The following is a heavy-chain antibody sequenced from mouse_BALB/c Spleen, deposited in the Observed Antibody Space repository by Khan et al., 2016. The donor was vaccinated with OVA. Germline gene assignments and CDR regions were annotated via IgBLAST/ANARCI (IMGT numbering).Heavy chain of an antibody. CDR2: ISYSGNT. J-gene: IGHJ3*01. Sequence: EVELVESGPSLVKPSQSLSLTCTVTGYSITSEFAWNWIRQFPGNKLEWMGYISYSGNTRYNPSLKSLISITRDTSRNQFFLKLNSVTTEDTATYYCARKDYYDYDPFPYWGQGTLVTVSA. D-gene: IGHD2-4*01. CDR3: ARKDYYDYDPFPY. CDR1: GYSITSEFA. V-gene: IGHV3-2*02.